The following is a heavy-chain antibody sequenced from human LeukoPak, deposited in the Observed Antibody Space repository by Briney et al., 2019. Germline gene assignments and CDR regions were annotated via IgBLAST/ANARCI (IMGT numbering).Heavy chain of an antibody. D-gene: IGHD6-19*01. V-gene: IGHV3-73*01. CDR2: IRSKANSYAT. CDR3: TRQFPQKQWLGLDY. CDR1: GFTFSGSA. J-gene: IGHJ4*02. Sequence: PGGSLKLSCAASGFTFSGSAMHWVRQASGKGLEWVGRIRSKANSYATAYAASVKGRFTISRDDSKNTAYLQMNSLKTEDTAVYYCTRQFPQKQWLGLDYWGQGTLVTVSS.